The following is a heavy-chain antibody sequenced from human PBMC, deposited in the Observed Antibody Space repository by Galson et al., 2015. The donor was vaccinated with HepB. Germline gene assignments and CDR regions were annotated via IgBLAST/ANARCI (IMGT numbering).Heavy chain of an antibody. CDR1: GFTFSSYA. D-gene: IGHD2-15*01. Sequence: CAASGFTFSSYAMSWVRQAPGKGLEWVSAISGSGGSTYYADSVKGRFTISRDNSKNTLYLQMNSLRAEDTAVYYCAKGVTGWVVALDYWGQGTLVTVSS. CDR2: ISGSGGST. CDR3: AKGVTGWVVALDY. J-gene: IGHJ4*02. V-gene: IGHV3-23*01.